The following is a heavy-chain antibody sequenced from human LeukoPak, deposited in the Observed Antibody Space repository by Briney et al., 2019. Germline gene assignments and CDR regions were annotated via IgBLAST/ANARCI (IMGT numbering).Heavy chain of an antibody. J-gene: IGHJ6*03. CDR2: IIPIFGTA. CDR1: GGTFSSYA. Sequence: SVKVSCKASGGTFSSYAISWVRQAPGQGLEWMGGIIPIFGTANYAQKFQGRVTITADESTSTAYTELSSLRSEDTAVYYCARGIPLQKGLAMVRGVNYDYYYYMDVWGKGTTVTVSS. CDR3: ARGIPLQKGLAMVRGVNYDYYYYMDV. V-gene: IGHV1-69*13. D-gene: IGHD3-10*01.